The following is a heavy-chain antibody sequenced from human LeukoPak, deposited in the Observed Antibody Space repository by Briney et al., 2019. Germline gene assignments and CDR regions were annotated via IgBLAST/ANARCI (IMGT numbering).Heavy chain of an antibody. J-gene: IGHJ3*02. CDR1: GFTFSSYA. CDR3: ARDDSYGYLEFGAFDI. CDR2: ISGSGGST. Sequence: PGGSLRLSCAASGFTFSSYAMSWVRQAPGKGLEWVSAISGSGGSTYYADSVKGRFTISRDNSENTLYLQMNSLRAEDTAVYYCARDDSYGYLEFGAFDIWGQGTMVTVSS. V-gene: IGHV3-23*01. D-gene: IGHD5-18*01.